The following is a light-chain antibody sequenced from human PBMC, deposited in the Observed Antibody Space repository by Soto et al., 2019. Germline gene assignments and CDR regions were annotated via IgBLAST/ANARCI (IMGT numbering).Light chain of an antibody. CDR2: SAS. Sequence: DIQMTQSPSSVSASVGDRVSITCRASQGISTWLAWYQQKPGGAPRLLIYSASTLQRGIPSRFSGSGSGTDFTLTISSLQPEDYATYYCLQAKSFPYTVGQGTNLEIK. CDR3: LQAKSFPYT. J-gene: IGKJ2*01. CDR1: QGISTW. V-gene: IGKV1-12*01.